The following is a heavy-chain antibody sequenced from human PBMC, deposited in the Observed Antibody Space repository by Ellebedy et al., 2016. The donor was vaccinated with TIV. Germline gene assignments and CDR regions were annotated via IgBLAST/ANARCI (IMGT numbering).Heavy chain of an antibody. Sequence: SETLSLTXTVSGGSISSGGYYWSWIRQHPGKGLEWIGYIYYSGSTYYNPSLKSRVTISVDTSKNQFSLKLSSVTAADTAVYYCARGTRAPGASTSNPYFDYWGQGTLVTVSS. V-gene: IGHV4-31*03. J-gene: IGHJ4*02. CDR3: ARGTRAPGASTSNPYFDY. CDR1: GGSISSGGYY. D-gene: IGHD1-1*01. CDR2: IYYSGST.